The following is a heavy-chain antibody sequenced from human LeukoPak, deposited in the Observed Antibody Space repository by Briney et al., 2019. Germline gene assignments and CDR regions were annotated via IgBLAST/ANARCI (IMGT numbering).Heavy chain of an antibody. CDR3: AKELGGGSDGLDI. Sequence: PGRSLRLSCAASGITFDDYAMYWVRQGPGKGLEWVAGISWNSASIGYADSVKGRFTISRDNAKNTLYLQMNSLRNEDTALYYCAKELGGGSDGLDIWGQGTMVTVSS. J-gene: IGHJ3*02. D-gene: IGHD2-15*01. CDR1: GITFDDYA. CDR2: ISWNSASI. V-gene: IGHV3-9*01.